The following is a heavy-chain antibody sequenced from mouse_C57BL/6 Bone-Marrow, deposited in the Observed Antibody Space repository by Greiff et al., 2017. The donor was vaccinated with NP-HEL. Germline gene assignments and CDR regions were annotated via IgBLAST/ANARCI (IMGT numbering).Heavy chain of an antibody. V-gene: IGHV1-19*01. Sequence: VQLQQSGPVLVKPGASVKMSCKASGYTFTDYYMNWVKQSHGKSLEWIGVINPYNGGTSYNQKFKGKATLTVDKSSSTAYMELNSLTSEDSAVYYCAREDYGMGYWGQGTTLTVSS. CDR3: AREDYGMGY. CDR1: GYTFTDYY. D-gene: IGHD1-1*01. CDR2: INPYNGGT. J-gene: IGHJ2*01.